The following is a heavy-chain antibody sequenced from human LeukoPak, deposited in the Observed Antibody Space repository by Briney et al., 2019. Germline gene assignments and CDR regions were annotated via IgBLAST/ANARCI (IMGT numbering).Heavy chain of an antibody. J-gene: IGHJ6*03. Sequence: RTSETLSLTCAVYGGSFSGYYWSWIRQPPGKGLEWIGEINHSGSTNSNPSLKSRVTISVDTSKSQFSLKLSSVTAADTAVYYCARLYSRFYYYYMDVWGKGTTVTVSS. CDR1: GGSFSGYY. D-gene: IGHD6-13*01. CDR3: ARLYSRFYYYYMDV. CDR2: INHSGST. V-gene: IGHV4-34*01.